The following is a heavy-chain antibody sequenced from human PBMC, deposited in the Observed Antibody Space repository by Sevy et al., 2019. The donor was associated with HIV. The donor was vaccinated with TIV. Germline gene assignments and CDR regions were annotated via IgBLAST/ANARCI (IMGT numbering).Heavy chain of an antibody. V-gene: IGHV3-30*18. Sequence: GGSLRLSCAASGFTFSSYGMHWVRQAPGKGLEWVAVISYDGSNKYYADSVKGRFTISRDNSKNTLYLQMNSLRAEDTVVYYGAKEGQQQGGIITSPDYWGQGTLVTVSS. D-gene: IGHD3-10*01. CDR3: AKEGQQQGGIITSPDY. CDR2: ISYDGSNK. CDR1: GFTFSSYG. J-gene: IGHJ4*02.